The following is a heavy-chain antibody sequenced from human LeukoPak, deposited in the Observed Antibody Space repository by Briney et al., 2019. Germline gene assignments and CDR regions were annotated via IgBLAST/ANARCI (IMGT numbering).Heavy chain of an antibody. CDR3: ARDRRLLRYFGWLLDNFDY. J-gene: IGHJ4*02. CDR2: ISAYNGNT. V-gene: IGHV1-18*04. Sequence: ASVKVSCKASGYTFTSYGISWVRQAPGQRLEWMGWISAYNGNTNYAQKLQGRVTMTTDTATSTAYMELRSLRSDDTAVYYCARDRRLLRYFGWLLDNFDYWGQGTLVTVPS. D-gene: IGHD3-9*01. CDR1: GYTFTSYG.